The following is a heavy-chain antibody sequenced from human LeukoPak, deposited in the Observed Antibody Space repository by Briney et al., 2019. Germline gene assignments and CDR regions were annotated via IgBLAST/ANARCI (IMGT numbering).Heavy chain of an antibody. Sequence: SETLSLTCTVSGGSISSYYWSWIRQPAGKGLEWIGRIYTSGSTNYNPSLKSRVTMSVDPSKTQFSLKLSSVTAADTAVYYCARGSDCSGGSCYRENWFDPWGQGTLVTVSS. V-gene: IGHV4-4*07. J-gene: IGHJ5*02. CDR2: IYTSGST. CDR3: ARGSDCSGGSCYRENWFDP. D-gene: IGHD2-15*01. CDR1: GGSISSYY.